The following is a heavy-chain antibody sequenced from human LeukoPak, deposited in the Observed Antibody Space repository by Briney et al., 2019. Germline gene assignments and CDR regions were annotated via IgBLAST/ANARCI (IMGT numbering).Heavy chain of an antibody. J-gene: IGHJ4*02. CDR1: GYTFTSYY. Sequence: ASVKVPCKASGYTFTSYYMHWVRQAPGQGLEWMGIINPSGGSTSYAQKFQGRVTMTRDTSTSTAYMELSSLRSEDTAVYYCARELSPSEPDDYWGQGTLVTVSS. CDR3: ARELSPSEPDDY. D-gene: IGHD1-14*01. CDR2: INPSGGST. V-gene: IGHV1-46*01.